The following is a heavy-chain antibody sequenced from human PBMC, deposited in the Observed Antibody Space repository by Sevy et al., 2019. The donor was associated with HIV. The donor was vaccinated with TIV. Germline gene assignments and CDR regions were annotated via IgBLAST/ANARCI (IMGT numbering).Heavy chain of an antibody. V-gene: IGHV3-30-3*01. CDR1: GFTFGSYA. CDR3: ARAPNYYYYDMDV. CDR2: ISYDGSNK. Sequence: GGSLRLSCAASGFTFGSYAMHWVRQAPGKGLEWVAVISYDGSNKYYADSVKGRFTISRDNSKNTLYLQMNSLRAEDTAVYYCARAPNYYYYDMDVWGQGTTVTVSS. J-gene: IGHJ6*02.